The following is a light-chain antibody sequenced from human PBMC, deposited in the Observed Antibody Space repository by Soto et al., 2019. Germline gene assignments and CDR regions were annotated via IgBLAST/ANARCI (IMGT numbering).Light chain of an antibody. CDR1: QSININY. J-gene: IGKJ1*01. CDR3: QQYDNSPRT. V-gene: IGKV3-20*01. CDR2: GAS. Sequence: EIVLTQSPGTLSLSPGERATLSCRASQSININYLAWYQQKPGQGPRLLMYGASSRATGIPDRFSGSGSGTDFPLTISRLEPEDFAMYYWQQYDNSPRTFGQGTKVEIK.